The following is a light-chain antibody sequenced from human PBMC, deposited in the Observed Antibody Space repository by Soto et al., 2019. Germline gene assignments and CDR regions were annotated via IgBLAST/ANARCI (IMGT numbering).Light chain of an antibody. CDR2: DAS. CDR1: QSVSTY. V-gene: IGKV3-11*01. J-gene: IGKJ1*01. CDR3: QHRGKWPRT. Sequence: EIVLTQSPATLSLSPGERATLSCRASQSVSTYLAWYQQKSGQAPRLLIYDASNRATGIPARFSASGSGTDLPLIISSLQPEDFGVYYCQHRGKWPRTFGQGTKVEIK.